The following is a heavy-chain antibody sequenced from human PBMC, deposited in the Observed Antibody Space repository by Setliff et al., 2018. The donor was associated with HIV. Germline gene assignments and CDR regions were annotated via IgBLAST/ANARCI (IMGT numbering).Heavy chain of an antibody. D-gene: IGHD6-19*01. CDR1: GYTFTSYG. J-gene: IGHJ4*02. V-gene: IGHV1-18*01. CDR2: IGVYNGNT. CDR3: ARVQWVVSSNVGLDY. Sequence: ASVKVSCKASGYTFTSYGISWVRQAPGQGLEWMGWIGVYNGNTDYAQKVQGRVTMTTDTSTTTAYMELRSLRSDDTAVYYCARVQWVVSSNVGLDYWGQGTLVTVSS.